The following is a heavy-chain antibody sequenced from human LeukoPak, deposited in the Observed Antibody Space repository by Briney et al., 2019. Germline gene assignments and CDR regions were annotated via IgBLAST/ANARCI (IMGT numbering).Heavy chain of an antibody. CDR1: GFSFSTYW. D-gene: IGHD1-26*01. Sequence: GGSLRLSCAASGFSFSTYWMHWVRQVPGTGLVWVSRTNTDGSITDYADSVKGRFTISRDNAKDTLYRQMNSLRPEDTAVYYCGRDLGGRGGAWGQGTLVTVSS. J-gene: IGHJ5*02. CDR3: GRDLGGRGGA. CDR2: TNTDGSIT. V-gene: IGHV3-74*01.